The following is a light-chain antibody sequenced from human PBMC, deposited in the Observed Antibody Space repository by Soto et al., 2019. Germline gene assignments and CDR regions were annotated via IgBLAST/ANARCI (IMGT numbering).Light chain of an antibody. V-gene: IGKV3-15*01. CDR3: QQYSNWPRT. Sequence: EIVMPQSPATLSKYPGEGATLSCRASQPISSGLVWYQQKPGQPPRLLIYGASTRVSGIPARFSGSGSGTEFTLTISSLQSEDFAVYYCQQYSNWPRTFGQGTKV. CDR1: QPISSG. CDR2: GAS. J-gene: IGKJ1*01.